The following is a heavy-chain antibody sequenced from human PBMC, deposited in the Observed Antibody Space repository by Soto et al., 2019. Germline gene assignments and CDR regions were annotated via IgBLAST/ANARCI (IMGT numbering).Heavy chain of an antibody. V-gene: IGHV3-13*01. Sequence: PGGSLRLSCAASGFTFSSYDMHWVRQATGKGLEWVSAIGTAGDTYYPGSVKGRFTISRENAKNSLYLQMNSLRAGDTAVYYCARGTTLTAWYYYMDVWGKGTTVTVSS. CDR3: ARGTTLTAWYYYMDV. D-gene: IGHD3-10*02. CDR1: GFTFSSYD. CDR2: IGTAGDT. J-gene: IGHJ6*03.